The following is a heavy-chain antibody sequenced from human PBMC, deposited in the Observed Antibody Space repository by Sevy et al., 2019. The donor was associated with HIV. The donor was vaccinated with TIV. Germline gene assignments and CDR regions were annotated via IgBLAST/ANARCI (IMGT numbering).Heavy chain of an antibody. CDR2: ISSSSSYI. V-gene: IGHV3-21*01. Sequence: GGSLRLSCAASGFTFSSYSMNWVRQAPGKGLEWVSSISSSSSYIYYADSVKGRFTISRDNAKNSLYLQMNSLRDEDTAVYYCARGLGHDYGDFFDYWGQGTLVTVSS. D-gene: IGHD4-17*01. CDR3: ARGLGHDYGDFFDY. CDR1: GFTFSSYS. J-gene: IGHJ4*02.